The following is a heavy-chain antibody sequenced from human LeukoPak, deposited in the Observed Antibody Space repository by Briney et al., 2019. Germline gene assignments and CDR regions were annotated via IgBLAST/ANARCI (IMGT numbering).Heavy chain of an antibody. CDR2: ISYDGINK. CDR1: GVTFSSYG. Sequence: PGGSLRLSCAVSGVTFSSYGMHWVRQAPGKGLEWGAVISYDGINKYYAASVKGRFAISRDNSRNTLYLHMTSLRAEDTAVYYCAKVMVPAAMPGDTTYFDYWGQGTLVTVSS. D-gene: IGHD2-2*01. V-gene: IGHV3-30*18. CDR3: AKVMVPAAMPGDTTYFDY. J-gene: IGHJ4*02.